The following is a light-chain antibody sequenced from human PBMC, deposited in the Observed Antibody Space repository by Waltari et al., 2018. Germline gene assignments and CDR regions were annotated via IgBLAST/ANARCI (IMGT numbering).Light chain of an antibody. V-gene: IGKV4-1*01. J-gene: IGKJ1*01. CDR1: QSVLYSSNNKNY. CDR3: QQYYSTPWT. CDR2: WAS. Sequence: DIVRSQSPDSLAVSLGERATIYCKSSQSVLYSSNNKNYLAWYQQKPGQPPKLLIYWASTRESGVPDRFSGSGSGTDFTLTISSLQAEDVAVYYCQQYYSTPWTFGQGTKVEIK.